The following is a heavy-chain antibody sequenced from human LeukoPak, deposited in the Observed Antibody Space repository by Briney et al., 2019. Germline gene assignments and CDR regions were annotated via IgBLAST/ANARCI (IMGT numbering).Heavy chain of an antibody. CDR1: GFTFSSYA. V-gene: IGHV3-23*01. CDR3: AKDSPTKYYYDSSGSDY. J-gene: IGHJ4*02. Sequence: PGGSLRLSCAASGFTFSSYAMSWVRQAPGKGLEWVSAISGSGGSTYYADSVKGRFTISRDNSKNTLYLQMNSPRAEDTAVYYCAKDSPTKYYYDSSGSDYWGQGTLVTVSS. CDR2: ISGSGGST. D-gene: IGHD3-22*01.